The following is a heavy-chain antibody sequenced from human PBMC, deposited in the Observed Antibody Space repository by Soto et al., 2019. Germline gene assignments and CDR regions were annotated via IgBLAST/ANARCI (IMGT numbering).Heavy chain of an antibody. Sequence: EVQLVESGGGLVQPGGSLKLSCAASGFTFSGSAMHWVRQASGKGLEWVGRIRSKANGYATAYAASVKGRFTISRDDSKNTAYLQMNSLKTEDTAVYYCTRWSKTPDFASYYMDVWGKGTTVTVSS. CDR1: GFTFSGSA. CDR3: TRWSKTPDFASYYMDV. J-gene: IGHJ6*03. CDR2: IRSKANGYAT. V-gene: IGHV3-73*01.